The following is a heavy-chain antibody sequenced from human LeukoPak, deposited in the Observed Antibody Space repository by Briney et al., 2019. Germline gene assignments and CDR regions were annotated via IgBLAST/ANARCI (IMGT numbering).Heavy chain of an antibody. CDR1: GYIFTSYG. D-gene: IGHD1-14*01. CDR3: ARDLITLHAFDI. Sequence: GSVKVSCKASGYIFTSYGITWVRQAPGQGLEWMGWINPNSGGTNYAQKFQGRVTMTRDTSISTAYMELSRLRSDDTAVYYCARDLITLHAFDIWGQGTMVTVSS. V-gene: IGHV1-2*02. J-gene: IGHJ3*02. CDR2: INPNSGGT.